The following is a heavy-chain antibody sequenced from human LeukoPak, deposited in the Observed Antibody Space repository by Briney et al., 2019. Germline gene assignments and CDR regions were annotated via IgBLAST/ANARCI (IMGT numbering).Heavy chain of an antibody. CDR1: GYTFTGYY. CDR2: INPNSGGT. Sequence: ASVKVSCKASGYTFTGYYMHWVRQAPGQGLEWMGRINPNSGGTNYAQKFQGRVTMTRDTSISTAYMELSRLRSDDTAVYYCAVVSIFGVVIITADAFDIWGQGTMVTVSS. V-gene: IGHV1-2*06. D-gene: IGHD3-3*01. CDR3: AVVSIFGVVIITADAFDI. J-gene: IGHJ3*02.